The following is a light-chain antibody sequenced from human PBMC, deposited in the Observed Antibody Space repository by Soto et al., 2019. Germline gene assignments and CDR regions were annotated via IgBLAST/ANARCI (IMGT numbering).Light chain of an antibody. V-gene: IGLV6-57*01. CDR2: EDS. CDR3: QSFNTNNVV. CDR1: SGGIASNY. J-gene: IGLJ2*01. Sequence: FMLTQPHSVSESPGKTVTISCTRSSGGIASNYVQWYQQRPGSTPTTVIFEDSQRPPAVPDRFSGSIDSSSNSASLTISGLTAEDEADYYCQSFNTNNVVFGGGTKVTVL.